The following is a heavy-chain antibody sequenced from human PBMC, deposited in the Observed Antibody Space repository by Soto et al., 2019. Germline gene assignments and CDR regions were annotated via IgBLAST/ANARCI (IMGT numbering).Heavy chain of an antibody. CDR2: ISYDGSNK. J-gene: IGHJ4*02. Sequence: QVQLVESGGGVVQPGRSLRLSCAASGFTFSSYGMHWVRQAPGKGLEWVAVISYDGSNKYYADSVKGRFTISRDNSKNTLYLQMNSLRAEDTAVYYCAKARDEDSYGYVDYFDYWGQGTLVTVSA. V-gene: IGHV3-30*18. CDR1: GFTFSSYG. D-gene: IGHD5-18*01. CDR3: AKARDEDSYGYVDYFDY.